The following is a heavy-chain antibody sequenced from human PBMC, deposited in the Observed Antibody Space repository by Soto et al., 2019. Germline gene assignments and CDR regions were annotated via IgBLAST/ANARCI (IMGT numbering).Heavy chain of an antibody. CDR3: AKQIWFGELLFDY. CDR1: GFTFSSYA. V-gene: IGHV3-23*01. CDR2: ISGSGGST. J-gene: IGHJ4*02. D-gene: IGHD3-10*01. Sequence: EVQLLESGGGLVQPGGSMRLSCAASGFTFSSYAMSWVRQAPGKGLEWVSAISGSGGSTYYADSVKGRFTISRDNSKNTLYLQMNSLRAEDTAVYYCAKQIWFGELLFDYWGQGTLVTVSS.